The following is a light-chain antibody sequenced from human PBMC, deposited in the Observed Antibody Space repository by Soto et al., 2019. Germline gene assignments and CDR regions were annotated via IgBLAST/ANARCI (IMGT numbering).Light chain of an antibody. CDR3: QQYDGWPRT. J-gene: IGKJ1*01. CDR2: SAS. V-gene: IGKV3-15*01. Sequence: EIGMTQSPATLSVSPGETATLSCRASQRVGINLAWYQQKPGQAPRLLIYSASTRASGIPGRFSGSGSGTEFTLTISSLQSEDFAFFYCQQYDGWPRTFGQGTKVDIK. CDR1: QRVGIN.